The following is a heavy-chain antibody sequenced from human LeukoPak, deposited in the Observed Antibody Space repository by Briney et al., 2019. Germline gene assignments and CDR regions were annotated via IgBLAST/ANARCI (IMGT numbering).Heavy chain of an antibody. V-gene: IGHV1-2*02. D-gene: IGHD6-13*01. Sequence: GASVKVSCKASGYTFTGYYMHWVRQAAGQGLEWMGWINPNSGGTNYAQKFQGRVTMTRDTSISTAYMELSRLRSDDTAVYYCARTRRSSSRAAFDYWGQGTLVTVSS. J-gene: IGHJ4*02. CDR2: INPNSGGT. CDR3: ARTRRSSSRAAFDY. CDR1: GYTFTGYY.